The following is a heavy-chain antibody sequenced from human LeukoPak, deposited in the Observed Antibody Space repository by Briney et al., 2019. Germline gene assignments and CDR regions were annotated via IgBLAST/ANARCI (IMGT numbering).Heavy chain of an antibody. CDR2: INHSGST. CDR1: GGSFSGYY. J-gene: IGHJ5*02. Sequence: SETLSLTCAVYGGSFSGYYWSWIRQPPGKGLEWIGEINHSGSTNYNPSLKSRVTISVDTSKNQFSLKLSSVTAADTAVYYCASLVYDILTGYYMAWFDPWGQGTLVTVSS. CDR3: ASLVYDILTGYYMAWFDP. D-gene: IGHD3-9*01. V-gene: IGHV4-34*01.